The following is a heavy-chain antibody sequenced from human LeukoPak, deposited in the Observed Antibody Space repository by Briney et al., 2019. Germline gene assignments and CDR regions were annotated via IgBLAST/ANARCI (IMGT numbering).Heavy chain of an antibody. D-gene: IGHD3-22*01. Sequence: PGGSLRLSCAASGFRFDTHDLTWVRQAPGKGLECVSYISKTSTYIYYADSVKGRFTISRDNAKNLLHLQMNSLRAEDTAVYFCARDSRKGGYYSEFWGQGTVVIVSS. CDR1: GFRFDTHD. CDR3: ARDSRKGGYYSEF. V-gene: IGHV3-21*01. CDR2: ISKTSTYI. J-gene: IGHJ4*02.